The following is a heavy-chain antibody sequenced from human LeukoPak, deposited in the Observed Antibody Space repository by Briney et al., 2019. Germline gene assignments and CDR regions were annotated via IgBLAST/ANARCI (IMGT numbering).Heavy chain of an antibody. CDR2: IIPVLGVS. V-gene: IGHV1-69*04. Sequence: ASVKVSCKASGGSFSSYVITWVRQAPGQGLEWMGRIIPVLGVSNFAQKFEGGVTITADKSTNTAHMELRRLESGDTAVYYCATAWDQQLVYNSDYWGQGTLVTVSS. D-gene: IGHD6-13*01. CDR3: ATAWDQQLVYNSDY. CDR1: GGSFSSYV. J-gene: IGHJ4*02.